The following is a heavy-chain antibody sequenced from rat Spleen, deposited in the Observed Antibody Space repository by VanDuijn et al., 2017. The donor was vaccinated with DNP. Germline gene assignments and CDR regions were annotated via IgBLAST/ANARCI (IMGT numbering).Heavy chain of an antibody. D-gene: IGHD1-12*03. CDR3: AREGDYYDGYGDALDA. Sequence: EVQLVEPGGGLVQPGRSLKLSCVASGFTFNYYWMAWVRQVPGKGLEWIASITSGSGSTSYLDSVRGRFTISRDDAKDTLSLQMNSLRSEDTATYYWAREGDYYDGYGDALDAWGQGTSVTVAS. CDR1: GFTFNYYW. CDR2: ITSGSGST. V-gene: IGHV5-31*01. J-gene: IGHJ4*01.